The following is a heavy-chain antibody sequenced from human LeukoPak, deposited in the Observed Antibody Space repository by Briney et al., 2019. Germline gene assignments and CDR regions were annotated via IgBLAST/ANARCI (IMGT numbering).Heavy chain of an antibody. CDR3: ARDSYYYYDSSGYSIGPDY. Sequence: PGRSLRLSCAASGFTFSSYAMHWVRQAPGKGLEWVAVISYDGSNKYYADSVKGRFTISRDNSKNTLYLQMNSLRAEDTAVYYCARDSYYYYDSSGYSIGPDYWGQGTLVTVSS. CDR2: ISYDGSNK. V-gene: IGHV3-30-3*01. J-gene: IGHJ4*02. CDR1: GFTFSSYA. D-gene: IGHD3-22*01.